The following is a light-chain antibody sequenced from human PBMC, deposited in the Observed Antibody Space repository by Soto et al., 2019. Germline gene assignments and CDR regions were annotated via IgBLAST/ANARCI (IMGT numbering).Light chain of an antibody. J-gene: IGLJ2*01. V-gene: IGLV2-14*03. CDR3: SSYTSGTSVV. CDR1: NSDVGAYNY. Sequence: QSVVTQPAFVSGSPGQSITISCTGTNSDVGAYNYVSWYQQHPGKAPKLMIYDVSNRPSGISDRFSGSKSGNTASLTIAGLQAEDEADYYCSSYTSGTSVVFGGGTKLTVL. CDR2: DVS.